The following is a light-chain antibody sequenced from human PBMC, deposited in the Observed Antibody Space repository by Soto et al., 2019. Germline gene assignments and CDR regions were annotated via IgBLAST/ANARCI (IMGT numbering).Light chain of an antibody. CDR1: QDISYY. Sequence: DIQMTQSPSSLSASVGDRVTITCRASQDISYYLNWYQQKPGKAPKLVIYDASDLGTGVPLRFNGSGSGTDFSLTITSLQSEDIATYYCQQYDDFPRTFGQGTKLEMK. J-gene: IGKJ2*02. CDR3: QQYDDFPRT. CDR2: DAS. V-gene: IGKV1-33*01.